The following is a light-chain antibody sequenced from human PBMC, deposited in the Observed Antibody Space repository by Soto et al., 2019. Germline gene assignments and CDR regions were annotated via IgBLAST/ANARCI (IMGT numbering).Light chain of an antibody. CDR2: TAS. CDR1: QSIGSW. CDR3: QRCYIFPYT. Sequence: DIQLTQSPSTLSASVGDRVTITCRASQSIGSWLAWYQQTPGQAPKLLIYTASHLHSGVPSRFSGSGFGTEFTLTVISLQPDDFATYYSQRCYIFPYTFGQGTKVEIK. V-gene: IGKV1-5*03. J-gene: IGKJ2*01.